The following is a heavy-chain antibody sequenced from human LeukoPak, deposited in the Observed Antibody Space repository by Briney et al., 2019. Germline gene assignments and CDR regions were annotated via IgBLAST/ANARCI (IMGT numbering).Heavy chain of an antibody. V-gene: IGHV1-18*04. CDR2: ISAYNGNT. J-gene: IGHJ4*02. D-gene: IGHD3-22*01. CDR1: GYTFTGYY. CDR3: ARGRRDSSGYYGYYFDY. Sequence: GASVKVSCKASGYTFTGYYMHWVRQAPGQGLEWMGWISAYNGNTNYAQKLQGRVTMTTDTSTSTAYMELRSLRSDDTAVYYCARGRRDSSGYYGYYFDYWGQGTLVTVSS.